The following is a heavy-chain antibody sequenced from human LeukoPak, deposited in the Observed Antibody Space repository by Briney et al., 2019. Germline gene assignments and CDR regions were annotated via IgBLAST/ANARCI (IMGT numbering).Heavy chain of an antibody. CDR1: GGSISSYY. Sequence: SESLSLTCAVSGGSISSYYWRWVRQPPGKGRGWGGDIYYSGRTNYNPSLKGRVTISVDTSKNQFSLKLSSVTAADTAVYYCARSHDYGDGGFDPWGQGTLLTVS. V-gene: IGHV4-59*01. D-gene: IGHD4-17*01. CDR3: ARSHDYGDGGFDP. J-gene: IGHJ5*02. CDR2: IYYSGRT.